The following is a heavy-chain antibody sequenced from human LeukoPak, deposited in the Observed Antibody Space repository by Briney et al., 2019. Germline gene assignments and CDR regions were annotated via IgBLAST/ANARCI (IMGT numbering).Heavy chain of an antibody. V-gene: IGHV4-59*11. CDR3: AKATQWLAFDY. J-gene: IGHJ4*02. CDR2: IYNSGTT. D-gene: IGHD6-19*01. Sequence: PSETLSLTCTVSGGSISSHFWSWIRQSPGKRLEWIGNIYNSGTTSYNPSLNSRVTISIDTSRNQLSLQLTSVTAADTAVYYCAKATQWLAFDYWGRGTLVTVSS. CDR1: GGSISSHF.